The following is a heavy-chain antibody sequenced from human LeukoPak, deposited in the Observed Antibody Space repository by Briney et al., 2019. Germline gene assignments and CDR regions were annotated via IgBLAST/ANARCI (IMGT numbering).Heavy chain of an antibody. J-gene: IGHJ4*02. D-gene: IGHD3-16*02. CDR1: GFTFGSYV. Sequence: GGSLRLSCAASGFTFGSYVMHWVRQAPGKGLEWVAVISYDGSNKYYADSVKGRFTISRDNSKNTLYLQMNSLRAEDTAVYYCARDHYDYVWGSYRRYYFDYWGQGTLVTVSS. CDR3: ARDHYDYVWGSYRRYYFDY. CDR2: ISYDGSNK. V-gene: IGHV3-30-3*01.